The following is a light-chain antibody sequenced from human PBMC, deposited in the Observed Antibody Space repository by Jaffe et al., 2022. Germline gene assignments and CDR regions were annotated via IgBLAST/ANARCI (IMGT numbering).Light chain of an antibody. Sequence: DIVMTQSPRSLPVTPGEPASMSCRSSQSLLHDNGYDYLDWYLQKPGQPPQLLIYLGSNRASGVPDRFSGSGSGTDFTLKISRVEAEDVGFYYCMQALETPLTFGGGTQVEIK. CDR1: QSLLHDNGYDY. CDR2: LGS. J-gene: IGKJ4*01. V-gene: IGKV2-28*01. CDR3: MQALETPLT.